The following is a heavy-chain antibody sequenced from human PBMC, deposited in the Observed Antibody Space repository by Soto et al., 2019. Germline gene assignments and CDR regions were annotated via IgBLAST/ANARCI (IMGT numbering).Heavy chain of an antibody. V-gene: IGHV1-2*02. CDR1: GYTFTGYY. Sequence: ASVKVSCNASGYTFTGYYIHWVRQAPGQVLEWMGWINPYSGATNYAQKFQGRVTMTGVTSISTAYMDLSRLRSDDTAVYYCARDSLKYTSSSSYFYGMDVWGHGTTVTVSS. CDR3: ARDSLKYTSSSSYFYGMDV. D-gene: IGHD6-6*01. J-gene: IGHJ6*02. CDR2: INPYSGAT.